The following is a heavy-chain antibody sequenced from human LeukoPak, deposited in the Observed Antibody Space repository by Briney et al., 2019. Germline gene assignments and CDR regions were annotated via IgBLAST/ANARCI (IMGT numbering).Heavy chain of an antibody. J-gene: IGHJ2*01. D-gene: IGHD6-19*01. CDR1: GGSISSYY. Sequence: SETLSLTCTVSGGSISSYYWSWIRQPPGKGLEWIGYIYYSGSTNYNPSLKSRVTISVDTSKNQFSLKLSSVTAADTAVYYCARALYSSGWYPGSWYFDLWGRGALVTVSS. CDR3: ARALYSSGWYPGSWYFDL. V-gene: IGHV4-59*01. CDR2: IYYSGST.